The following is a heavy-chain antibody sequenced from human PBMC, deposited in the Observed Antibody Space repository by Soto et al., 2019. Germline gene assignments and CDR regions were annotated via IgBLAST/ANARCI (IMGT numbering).Heavy chain of an antibody. Sequence: QVQLVESGGGVVQPGRSLRLSCAASGFTFSSYAMHWVRQAPGKGLEWVAVISSDGSNKYYADSVKGRFTSSRDNSKNTLYLQMNSLRAEDTAVYYCARGHYYDSSGYYYAYGMDVWGQGTTVTVSS. CDR2: ISSDGSNK. J-gene: IGHJ6*02. CDR1: GFTFSSYA. CDR3: ARGHYYDSSGYYYAYGMDV. D-gene: IGHD3-22*01. V-gene: IGHV3-30-3*01.